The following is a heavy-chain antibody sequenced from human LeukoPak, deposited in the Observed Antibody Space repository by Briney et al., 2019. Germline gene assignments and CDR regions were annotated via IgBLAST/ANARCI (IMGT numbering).Heavy chain of an antibody. V-gene: IGHV3-23*01. J-gene: IGHJ4*02. D-gene: IGHD5-18*01. CDR2: ISGSGCST. Sequence: GGSLRLSCAASGFTFSSYAMGWVRQAPGKGLEWVSAISGSGCSTYYADSVEGRFTISRDNSKNTLYLQMNSLRAEDTAVYYCANTGPGHTAMVKYFDYWGQGTLVTVSS. CDR1: GFTFSSYA. CDR3: ANTGPGHTAMVKYFDY.